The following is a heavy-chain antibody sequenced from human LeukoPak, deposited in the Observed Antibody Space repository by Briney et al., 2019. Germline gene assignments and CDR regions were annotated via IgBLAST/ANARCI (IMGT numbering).Heavy chain of an antibody. D-gene: IGHD3/OR15-3a*01. CDR1: GYTFTSYD. V-gene: IGHV1-8*01. J-gene: IGHJ4*02. CDR3: ARGRMIFGVVRDDY. Sequence: ASVKVSCKASGYTFTSYDINWVRQATGQGLEWMGWMNPNSGNTGYAQKFQGRVTMTRNTSISTAYLELSSLRSEDTAVYYCARGRMIFGVVRDDYWGQGTLVTVSS. CDR2: MNPNSGNT.